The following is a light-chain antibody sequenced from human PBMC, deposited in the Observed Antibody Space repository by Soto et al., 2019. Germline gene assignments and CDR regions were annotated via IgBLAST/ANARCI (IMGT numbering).Light chain of an antibody. CDR1: QSISSY. CDR3: QQSYSTPPT. J-gene: IGKJ1*01. V-gene: IGKV1-39*01. CDR2: AVS. Sequence: DIQMTQSPSSLSASVGDRVTITCRASQSISSYLNWYQQKPGKAPKLLIYAVSSFQSGVPSRFSGSGSGTDFTLTITSLQPEDFATYYCQQSYSTPPTFGQGTKVDI.